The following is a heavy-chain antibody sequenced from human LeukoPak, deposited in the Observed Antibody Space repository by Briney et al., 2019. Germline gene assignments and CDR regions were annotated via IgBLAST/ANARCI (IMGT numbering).Heavy chain of an antibody. D-gene: IGHD3-22*01. J-gene: IGHJ5*02. Sequence: GGSLRLSCAASGFPFNSYVMSWVRRAPGKGLEWVSAISGSGGSTYYADSVKGRFTISRDNSKDTLYLQMNSLRAEDTAVYYCAKSVQYYDSSGYSWGQGTLVTVSS. V-gene: IGHV3-23*01. CDR3: AKSVQYYDSSGYS. CDR2: ISGSGGST. CDR1: GFPFNSYV.